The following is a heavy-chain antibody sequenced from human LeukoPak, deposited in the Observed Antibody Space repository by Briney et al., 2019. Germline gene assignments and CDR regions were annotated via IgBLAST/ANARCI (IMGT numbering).Heavy chain of an antibody. J-gene: IGHJ4*02. CDR1: GFTFSSYS. Sequence: GGSLRLSCAASGFTFSSYSMNWVRQAPGKGLEWVSSISSSSSYIYYADSVKGRFTISRDNAKNSLYLQMNSLRAEDTAVYYCARDHGDTAMVSDYWGQGTLVTVSP. CDR3: ARDHGDTAMVSDY. CDR2: ISSSSSYI. D-gene: IGHD5-18*01. V-gene: IGHV3-21*01.